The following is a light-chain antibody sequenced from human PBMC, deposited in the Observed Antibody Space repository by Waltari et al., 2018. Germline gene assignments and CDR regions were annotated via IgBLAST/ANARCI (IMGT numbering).Light chain of an antibody. Sequence: DIQMTQSPSSLSASVGDRVTITCRASQTFTSYLNWYQQKPGKAPKLLIYAASSLQSGGPSRFSGSGSGTDFTLTISSLLPEDFATYYCQQSYSTPLTFGPGTKVDIK. V-gene: IGKV1-39*01. CDR2: AAS. CDR3: QQSYSTPLT. CDR1: QTFTSY. J-gene: IGKJ3*01.